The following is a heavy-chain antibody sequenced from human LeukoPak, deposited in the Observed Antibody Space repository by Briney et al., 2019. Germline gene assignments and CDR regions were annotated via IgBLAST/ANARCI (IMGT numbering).Heavy chain of an antibody. CDR3: ARGRPPISYSSSWRFDY. Sequence: HAGGSLGLSCAASGFTFSSYWMSWVRQAPGKGLEWVANIKQDGSEKYYVDSVKGRFTISRDNAKNSLYLQMNSLRAEDTAVYYCARGRPPISYSSSWRFDYWGQGTLVTVSS. J-gene: IGHJ4*02. CDR1: GFTFSSYW. D-gene: IGHD6-13*01. V-gene: IGHV3-7*03. CDR2: IKQDGSEK.